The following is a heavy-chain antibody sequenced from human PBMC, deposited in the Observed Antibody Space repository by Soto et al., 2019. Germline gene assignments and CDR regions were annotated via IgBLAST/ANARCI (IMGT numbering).Heavy chain of an antibody. Sequence: GGSLRLSCAPSGFTFSSYVMHWVRQAPGKGLEWVAVVHYDGTKKYYADSVRGRFTISRDNSENILYLQMNSLRAEDTAVYYCARVIFGGVIVGSLGAMDVWGKGTTVTVSS. CDR3: ARVIFGGVIVGSLGAMDV. D-gene: IGHD3-16*02. J-gene: IGHJ6*03. CDR2: VHYDGTKK. V-gene: IGHV3-33*01. CDR1: GFTFSSYV.